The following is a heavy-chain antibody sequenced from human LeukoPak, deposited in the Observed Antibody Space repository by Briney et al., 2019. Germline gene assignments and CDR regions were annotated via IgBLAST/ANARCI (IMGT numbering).Heavy chain of an antibody. V-gene: IGHV4-59*01. J-gene: IGHJ3*02. D-gene: IGHD5-18*01. CDR3: ARDNYSYGYYAFDI. CDR1: GGPLSSYY. CDR2: IYYSGST. Sequence: SETLSLTCTVSGGPLSSYYWSWIRQPPAKGLEWIGYIYYSGSTNYNPSLKSRVTISVDTSKNQFSLKLSSVTAADTAVYYCARDNYSYGYYAFDIRGQGTMVTVSS.